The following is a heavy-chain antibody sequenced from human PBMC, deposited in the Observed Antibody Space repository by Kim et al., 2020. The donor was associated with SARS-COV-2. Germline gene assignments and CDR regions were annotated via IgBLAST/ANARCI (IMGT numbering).Heavy chain of an antibody. J-gene: IGHJ6*03. V-gene: IGHV7-4-1*02. Sequence: YAQGYTGRFVFSLDTSVSTAYLQISSLKAEDTAVYYCARTNYDSFYYMDVWGKGTTVTVSS. CDR3: ARTNYDSFYYMDV.